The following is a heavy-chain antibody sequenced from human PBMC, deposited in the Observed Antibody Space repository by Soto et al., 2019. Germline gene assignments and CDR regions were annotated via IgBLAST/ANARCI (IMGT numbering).Heavy chain of an antibody. CDR1: GFTFSSYW. CDR3: ARDREVVSYYYGMDV. V-gene: IGHV3-7*03. J-gene: IGHJ6*02. D-gene: IGHD2-15*01. CDR2: IKQDGSEK. Sequence: SLRLSCAASGFTFSSYWMSWVRQAPGKGLEWVANIKQDGSEKYYVDSVKGRFTISRDNAKNSLYLQMNSLRAEDTAVYYCARDREVVSYYYGMDVWGQGTRVTVSS.